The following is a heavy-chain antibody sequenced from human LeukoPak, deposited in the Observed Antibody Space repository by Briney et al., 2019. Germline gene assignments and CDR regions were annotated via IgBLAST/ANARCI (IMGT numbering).Heavy chain of an antibody. V-gene: IGHV4-31*03. D-gene: IGHD6-13*01. CDR2: IYYSGST. CDR1: GGSISSGGYY. Sequence: SETLSLTCTVSGGSISSGGYYWSSIRQHPGTGLEWIGYIYYSGSTYYNPSLKSRVTMSVDTSKNQFSLKLSSVTAADTAVYYCARSQAPDPRAAGTDYYYYGMDVWGQGTTVTVSS. J-gene: IGHJ6*02. CDR3: ARSQAPDPRAAGTDYYYYGMDV.